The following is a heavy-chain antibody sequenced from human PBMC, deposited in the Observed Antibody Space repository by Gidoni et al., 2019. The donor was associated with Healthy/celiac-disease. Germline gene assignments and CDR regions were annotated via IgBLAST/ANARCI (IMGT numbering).Heavy chain of an antibody. J-gene: IGHJ4*02. CDR3: ARHTPSTYYYDSRGYYFYY. V-gene: IGHV4-38-2*01. CDR1: GYSISSGYY. CDR2: IYHSGST. Sequence: QVQLQESGPGLVKPSETLSLTCAVSGYSISSGYYWGWIRQPPGKGLELIGSIYHSGSTYYNPSLKSRVTISVDTSKNQFSLKLSSVTAADTAVYYCARHTPSTYYYDSRGYYFYYWGQGTLVTVSS. D-gene: IGHD3-22*01.